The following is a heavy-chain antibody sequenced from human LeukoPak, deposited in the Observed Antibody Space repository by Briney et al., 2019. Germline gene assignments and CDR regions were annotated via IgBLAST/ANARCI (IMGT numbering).Heavy chain of an antibody. CDR2: ISGSGGST. CDR1: GFTFRSYA. V-gene: IGHV3-23*01. D-gene: IGHD4-17*01. Sequence: GGSLRLSCAASGFTFRSYAMSWVRQAPGKGLEWVSAISGSGGSTYYADSVKGRFTISRDNSKNTLYLQMNSLRAEDTAVYYCAKDRVAVTTVFYYWGQGTLVTVSS. CDR3: AKDRVAVTTVFYY. J-gene: IGHJ4*02.